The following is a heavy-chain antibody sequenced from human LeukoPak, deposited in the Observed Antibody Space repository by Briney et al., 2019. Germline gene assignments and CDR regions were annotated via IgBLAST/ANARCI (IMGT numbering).Heavy chain of an antibody. CDR2: INPDSGGT. CDR1: GYTFTGHY. Sequence: ASVKVSCKASGYTFTGHYMHWVRQAPGQGREWMGWINPDSGGTDYAQKFQGRVTMTRDTSITTPYMELSRLTSDDTALYFCARDPRIKAAGDDNWFDPWGRGTLVSVP. V-gene: IGHV1-2*02. J-gene: IGHJ5*02. D-gene: IGHD6-13*01. CDR3: ARDPRIKAAGDDNWFDP.